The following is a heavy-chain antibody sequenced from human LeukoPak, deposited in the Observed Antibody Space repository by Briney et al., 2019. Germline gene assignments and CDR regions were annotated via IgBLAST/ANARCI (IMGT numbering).Heavy chain of an antibody. CDR2: IIPIFGTA. V-gene: IGHV1-69*06. CDR1: RGTFSSYA. D-gene: IGHD3-9*01. J-gene: IGHJ3*02. CDR3: ARDQSDYDILTGYYQGDAFDI. Sequence: SVKVSCKASRGTFSSYAISWVRQAPGQGLEWMGGIIPIFGTANYAQKFQGRVTITADKSTSTAYMELSSLRSEDTAVYYCARDQSDYDILTGYYQGDAFDIWGQGTMVTVSS.